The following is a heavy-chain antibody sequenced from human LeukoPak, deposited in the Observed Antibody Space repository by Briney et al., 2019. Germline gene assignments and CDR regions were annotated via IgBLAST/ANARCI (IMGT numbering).Heavy chain of an antibody. CDR3: AKDKNTWIQLWTFDY. J-gene: IGHJ4*02. CDR2: ISYDGSNK. V-gene: IGHV3-30*18. CDR1: GFTFSSYS. D-gene: IGHD5-18*01. Sequence: GGSLRLSCAASGFTFSSYSMNWVSQAPGKGLEWVAVISYDGSNKYYADSVKGRFTISRDNSKNTLYLQMNSLRAEDTAVYYCAKDKNTWIQLWTFDYWGQGTLVTVSS.